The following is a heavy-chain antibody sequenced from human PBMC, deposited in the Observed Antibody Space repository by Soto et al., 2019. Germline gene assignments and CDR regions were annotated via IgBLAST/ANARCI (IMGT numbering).Heavy chain of an antibody. CDR2: IYYSGST. CDR1: GGSIRSYY. Sequence: PSETLSLTCTVSGGSIRSYYWSWIRQPPGKGLEWIGYIYYSGSTNYNPSLKSRVTISVDTSKNQFSLKLSSVTAADTAVYYCARAPRDSSGYPYWFDPWGQGTLVTVSS. V-gene: IGHV4-59*01. CDR3: ARAPRDSSGYPYWFDP. D-gene: IGHD3-22*01. J-gene: IGHJ5*02.